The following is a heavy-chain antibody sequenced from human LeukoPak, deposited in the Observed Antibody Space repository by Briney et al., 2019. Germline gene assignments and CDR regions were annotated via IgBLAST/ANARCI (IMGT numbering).Heavy chain of an antibody. Sequence: GGSLRLSCAASGFTFSSYWMSWVRQAPGKGREGVANIKQEGSEKYYVDSVKGRFTISRDNAKNSLYLQMNSLRAEDTAVYYCARDISGDYRMSDYWGQGTLVTVSS. CDR2: IKQEGSEK. D-gene: IGHD4-17*01. CDR1: GFTFSSYW. V-gene: IGHV3-7*01. J-gene: IGHJ4*02. CDR3: ARDISGDYRMSDY.